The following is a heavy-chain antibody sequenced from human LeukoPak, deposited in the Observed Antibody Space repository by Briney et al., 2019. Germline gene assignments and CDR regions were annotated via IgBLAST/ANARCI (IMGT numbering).Heavy chain of an antibody. CDR3: ASASSWYRYFDY. CDR1: GGSISSYY. D-gene: IGHD6-13*01. V-gene: IGHV4-59*01. J-gene: IGHJ4*02. Sequence: PSETLSLTCTVSGGSISSYYWSWIRQPPGKGLEWIASIYYSGSTNYNPSLKSRVTISVDTSKSQFSLKLTSVTAADTAVYYCASASSWYRYFDYWGQGTLVTVSS. CDR2: IYYSGST.